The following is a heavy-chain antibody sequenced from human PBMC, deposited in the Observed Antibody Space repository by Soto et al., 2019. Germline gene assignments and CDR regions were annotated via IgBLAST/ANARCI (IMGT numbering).Heavy chain of an antibody. CDR1: GGTFSSYA. CDR3: ASHVYYYDSSGYYKNMDY. Sequence: SVKVSCKASGGTFSSYAISWVRQAPGQGLEWMGGIIPIFGTANCAQKFQGRVTITADKSTSTAYMELSSLRSEDTAAYYCASHVYYYDSSGYYKNMDYWGQGTLVTVSS. CDR2: IIPIFGTA. V-gene: IGHV1-69*06. D-gene: IGHD3-22*01. J-gene: IGHJ4*02.